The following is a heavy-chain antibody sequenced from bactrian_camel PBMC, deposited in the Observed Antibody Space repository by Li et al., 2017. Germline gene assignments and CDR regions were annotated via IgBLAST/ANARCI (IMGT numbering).Heavy chain of an antibody. D-gene: IGHD5*01. J-gene: IGHJ6*01. CDR2: MHSVGSE. Sequence: HVQLVESGGGSVQAGGSLELSCVASEDISTFFVGWFRQVPGKEREAIAIMHSVGSETYADSVKGRFTISQDSAKNTAILQMTDLKPEDTAMYYCATDSADDQEDYVAFPESPCDDVFGYWGQGTQVTVS. V-gene: IGHV3S53*01. CDR3: ATDSADDQEDYVAFPESPCDDVFGY. CDR1: EDISTFF.